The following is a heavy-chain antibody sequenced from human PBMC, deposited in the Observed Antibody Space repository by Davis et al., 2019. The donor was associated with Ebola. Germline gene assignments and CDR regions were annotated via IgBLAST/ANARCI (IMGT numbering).Heavy chain of an antibody. CDR1: GFTFSSYA. CDR3: ARATKYGDPSMDV. D-gene: IGHD4-17*01. Sequence: PGGSLRLSCAASGFTFSSYAMHWVRQAPGKGLEWVAVISYDGSNKYYADSVKGRFTISRDNSKNTLYLQMNSLRAEDTAVYYCARATKYGDPSMDVWGKGTTVTVSS. J-gene: IGHJ6*03. V-gene: IGHV3-30-3*01. CDR2: ISYDGSNK.